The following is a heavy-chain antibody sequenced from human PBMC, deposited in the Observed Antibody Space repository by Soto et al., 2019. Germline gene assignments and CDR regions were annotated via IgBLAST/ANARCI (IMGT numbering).Heavy chain of an antibody. CDR2: ISSSSSTI. D-gene: IGHD2-2*01. CDR1: VFTFSSYS. V-gene: IGHV3-48*02. Sequence: GWSLRLSCSASVFTFSSYSMNWVRQAPGKGLEWVSYISSSSSTIYYADSVKGRFTISRDNAKNSLYLQMNSLRDEDTAVYYCARDIPYYAHWFDPWGQGTLVTVSS. CDR3: ARDIPYYAHWFDP. J-gene: IGHJ5*02.